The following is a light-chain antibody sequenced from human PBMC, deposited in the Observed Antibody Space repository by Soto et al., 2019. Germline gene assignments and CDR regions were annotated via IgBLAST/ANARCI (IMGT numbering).Light chain of an antibody. CDR3: QQYNKWPRT. Sequence: EIVLTQSPATLSLSPGERATLSCRASQSVSRNYLAWYQQKPGQVPRLLIYGSSSRATGIPAKFSGSGSGTEFTLTISSLQSEDFAVYYCQQYNKWPRTFGQGTKVDIK. CDR2: GSS. J-gene: IGKJ1*01. CDR1: QSVSRN. V-gene: IGKV3-15*01.